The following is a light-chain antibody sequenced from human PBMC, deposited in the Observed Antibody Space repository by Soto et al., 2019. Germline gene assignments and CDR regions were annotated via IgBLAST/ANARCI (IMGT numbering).Light chain of an antibody. V-gene: IGKV3-11*01. CDR1: QSVSSN. CDR2: GAS. CDR3: QQRSNWALT. Sequence: EIVLTQSPATLSLSPGERATLSCRASQSVSSNLAWYQQKPGQAPRLLIYGASTRATGIPARFSGSGSGTDFTLTISSLEPEDFAVYYCQQRSNWALTFGGGTKVDIK. J-gene: IGKJ4*01.